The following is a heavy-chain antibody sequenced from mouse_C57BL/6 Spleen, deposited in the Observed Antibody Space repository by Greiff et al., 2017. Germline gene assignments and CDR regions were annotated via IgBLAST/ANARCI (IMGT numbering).Heavy chain of an antibody. CDR2: ISDGGSYT. V-gene: IGHV5-4*01. J-gene: IGHJ4*01. Sequence: VQLQQSGGGLVKPGGSLKLSCAASGFTFSSYAMSWVRQTPEKRLEWVATISDGGSYTYYPDNVKGRFTISRDNAKNNLYLQMSHLKSEDTAMYYCARVEDQSYAMDYWGQGTSVTVSS. CDR3: ARVEDQSYAMDY. CDR1: GFTFSSYA.